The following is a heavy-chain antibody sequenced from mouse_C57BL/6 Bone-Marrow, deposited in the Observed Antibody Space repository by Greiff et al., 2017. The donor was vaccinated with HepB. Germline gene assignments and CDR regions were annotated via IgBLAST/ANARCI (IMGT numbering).Heavy chain of an antibody. J-gene: IGHJ2*01. Sequence: VQLQQSGAELVRPGSSVKISCKASGYAFSNYWMNWVKQRPGQGLEWIGQIYPGDGDSNHNGKFKGKATLTADKSSSAAYMQLSSLTSEDSAVYFCARGARATGFVSWGQGTTLTVSS. CDR3: ARGARATGFVS. D-gene: IGHD3-1*01. V-gene: IGHV1-80*01. CDR1: GYAFSNYW. CDR2: IYPGDGDS.